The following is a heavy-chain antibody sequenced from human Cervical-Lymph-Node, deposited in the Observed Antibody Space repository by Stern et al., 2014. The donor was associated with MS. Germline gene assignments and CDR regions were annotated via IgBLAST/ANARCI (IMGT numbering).Heavy chain of an antibody. Sequence: EVQLVESEGGLVKPGESLRLSCDASGFTFSHYSINWVRQAPGKGLEWISSISNNSTHTYYADSVDGRFTISRDSAKDSVSLHMVSLRAEDTAVYYCARARVGDYARSPHLDSWGQGTLVTVSS. CDR2: ISNNSTHT. J-gene: IGHJ4*02. CDR3: ARARVGDYARSPHLDS. D-gene: IGHD4-17*01. CDR1: GFTFSHYS. V-gene: IGHV3-21*01.